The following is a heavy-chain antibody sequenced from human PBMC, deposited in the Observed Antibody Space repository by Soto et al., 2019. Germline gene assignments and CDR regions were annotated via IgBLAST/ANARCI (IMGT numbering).Heavy chain of an antibody. CDR1: GYSISSSNW. J-gene: IGHJ2*01. CDR2: IYYSGST. CDR3: ARGYISSWYWFDL. D-gene: IGHD6-13*01. Sequence: PSETLSLTCAVSGYSISSSNWWGWIRQPPGKGLEWIGYIYYSGSTNYNPSLKSRVTISADTSKNQFSLKLSSVTAADTAVYFCARGYISSWYWFDLWGRGTLVTVSS. V-gene: IGHV4-28*03.